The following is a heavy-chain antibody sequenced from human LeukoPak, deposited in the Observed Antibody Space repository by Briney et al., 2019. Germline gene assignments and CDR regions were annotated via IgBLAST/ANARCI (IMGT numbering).Heavy chain of an antibody. CDR3: ARDDNLAKNTMIQGY. D-gene: IGHD3-22*01. Sequence: ASVKVSCKASGYTFTSYYMHWVRQAPGQGLEWMGIINPSGGSTSYAQKFQGRVTMTRDTSTSTVYMELSSLRSEDTAVYYCARDDNLAKNTMIQGYWGQGTLVTASS. CDR2: INPSGGST. J-gene: IGHJ4*02. CDR1: GYTFTSYY. V-gene: IGHV1-46*01.